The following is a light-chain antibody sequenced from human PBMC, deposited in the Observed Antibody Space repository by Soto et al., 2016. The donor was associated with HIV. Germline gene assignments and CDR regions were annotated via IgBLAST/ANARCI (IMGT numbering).Light chain of an antibody. CDR3: QQYYSTSIT. CDR2: GAS. Sequence: DIQMTQSPSSLSASVGDRVTITCRASQYISRYLNWYHQKPGKAPQLLIYGASSLQSGVPSTFSGSGSGTDFTLTISSLQPEDFATYYCQQYYSTSITFGQGTRLEIK. CDR1: QYISRY. J-gene: IGKJ5*01. V-gene: IGKV1-39*01.